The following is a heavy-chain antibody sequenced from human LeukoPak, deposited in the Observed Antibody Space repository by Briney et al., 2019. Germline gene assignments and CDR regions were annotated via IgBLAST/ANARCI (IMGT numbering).Heavy chain of an antibody. Sequence: GGSLRLSCVVSDFTFAVSLVRQAPGKGLEWISTINGRGDDSFHADSVKGRFTISRDTSKNTLYLHMSSLRAADTAMYFCVRMRGPERRHCFDYWSQGALLIVSS. J-gene: IGHJ4*02. CDR3: VRMRGPERRHCFDY. V-gene: IGHV3-23*01. CDR2: INGRGDDS. D-gene: IGHD1-1*01. CDR1: DFTFA.